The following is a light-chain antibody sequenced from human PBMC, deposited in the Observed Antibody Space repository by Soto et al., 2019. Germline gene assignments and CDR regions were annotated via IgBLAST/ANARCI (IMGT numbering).Light chain of an antibody. V-gene: IGLV2-23*01. J-gene: IGLJ2*01. Sequence: QSVLTQPASVSGSPGQSITISCTGTSSDVGSYNLVSWYQQHPGKAPKLLIYEGGKRPSGVSNRFSGSKSGSTASLTVSGLQAEDEADYYCSSYAGDTTSDVVFGGGTKVTVL. CDR1: SSDVGSYNL. CDR3: SSYAGDTTSDVV. CDR2: EGG.